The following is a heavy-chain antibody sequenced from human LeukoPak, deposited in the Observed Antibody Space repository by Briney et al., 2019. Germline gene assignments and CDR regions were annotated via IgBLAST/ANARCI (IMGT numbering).Heavy chain of an antibody. V-gene: IGHV4-59*01. CDR3: ARLARLTLIRGVTGYHSLDV. CDR1: GDSINNFY. CDR2: IYYSGST. J-gene: IGHJ6*04. D-gene: IGHD3-10*01. Sequence: SETLSLTCTVSGDSINNFYWSWIRQPPEGGLEYIGYIYYSGSTNYNPSLKSRLTISIDTSKGQFSMKLSSVTAADTAVYYCARLARLTLIRGVTGYHSLDVWGKGTKVTVSS.